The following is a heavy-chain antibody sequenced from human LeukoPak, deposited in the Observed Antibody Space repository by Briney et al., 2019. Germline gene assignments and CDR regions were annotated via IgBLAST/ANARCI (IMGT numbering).Heavy chain of an antibody. J-gene: IGHJ5*02. V-gene: IGHV4-34*01. D-gene: IGHD6-19*01. CDR3: ARDAGWYLFWFDP. Sequence: KPSETLSLTCAVYGGSFSGYYWSWIRQPPGKGLEWIGEINHSGSTNYNPSLKSRVTISVDTSKNQFSLKLSSVTAADTAVYYCARDAGWYLFWFDPWGQGTLVTVSS. CDR2: INHSGST. CDR1: GGSFSGYY.